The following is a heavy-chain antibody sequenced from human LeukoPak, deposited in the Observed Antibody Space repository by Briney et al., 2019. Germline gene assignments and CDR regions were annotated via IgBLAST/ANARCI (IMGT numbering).Heavy chain of an antibody. CDR2: IRYDGSNK. V-gene: IGHV3-30*02. J-gene: IGHJ3*02. CDR1: GFTFSSYG. D-gene: IGHD5-24*01. Sequence: PGGSLRLSCAASGFTFSSYGMHWVRQAPGKGLEWVAFIRYDGSNKYYADSVKGRFTISRDNSKNTLYLQVNSLRAEDTAVYYCAKDRPDGYNSNSDAFDIWGQGTMVTVSS. CDR3: AKDRPDGYNSNSDAFDI.